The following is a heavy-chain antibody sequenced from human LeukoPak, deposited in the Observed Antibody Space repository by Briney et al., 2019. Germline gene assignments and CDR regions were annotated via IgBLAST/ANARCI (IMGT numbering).Heavy chain of an antibody. CDR3: SKDGSGSYPFRY. V-gene: IGHV3-30*02. Sequence: PGGSLRLSCAASGFTFSSYGKHWGRQAPATGLERVGFIRYDGSNKYYADSVKSRFTISRDNSKNKLYLQMNSLITAATTVEYYSKDGSGSYPFRYWGQGTLVTVSS. J-gene: IGHJ4*02. CDR1: GFTFSSYG. CDR2: IRYDGSNK. D-gene: IGHD3-10*01.